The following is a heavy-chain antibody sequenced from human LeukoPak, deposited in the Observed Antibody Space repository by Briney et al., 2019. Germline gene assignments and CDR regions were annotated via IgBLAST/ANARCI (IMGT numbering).Heavy chain of an antibody. J-gene: IGHJ4*02. CDR1: GYSFTNYW. Sequence: GESLKISCKASGYSFTNYWIGWVRQMPGKGLEWMGIIYPGDSDIKYSPSFQGQVTISADKSITTAYLHWSSLKASDSGIYYCAAPQVPYGGPRPFGYWGQGTQVTVSS. CDR3: AAPQVPYGGPRPFGY. CDR2: IYPGDSDI. V-gene: IGHV5-51*01. D-gene: IGHD4-23*01.